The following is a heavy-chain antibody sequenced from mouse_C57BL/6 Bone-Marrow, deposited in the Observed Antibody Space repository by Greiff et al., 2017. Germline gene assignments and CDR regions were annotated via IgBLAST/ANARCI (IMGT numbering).Heavy chain of an antibody. V-gene: IGHV1-7*01. D-gene: IGHD2-3*01. CDR1: GYTFTSYW. Sequence: VQLQQSGAELAQPGASVKLSCKASGYTFTSYWMHWVKQRPGQGLEWIGYINPSSGYTKYNQKFKDKATLTADKSSSTAYMQLSSLTSEDSAVYYCAMGWLLRKFAYWGQGTLVTVSA. CDR2: INPSSGYT. J-gene: IGHJ3*01. CDR3: AMGWLLRKFAY.